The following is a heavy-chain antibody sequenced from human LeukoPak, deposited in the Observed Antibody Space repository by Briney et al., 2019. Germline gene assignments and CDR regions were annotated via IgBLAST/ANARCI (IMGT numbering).Heavy chain of an antibody. CDR3: ARDMIVVVPAAKGGLEFDP. D-gene: IGHD2-2*01. Sequence: KPSETLSLTCTVSGGSISSYYWSWIRQPAGKGLEWIGRIYTSGSTNYNPSLKSRVTMSVDTSKNQFSLKLSSVTAADTAVYYCARDMIVVVPAAKGGLEFDPWGQGTLVTVSS. CDR1: GGSISSYY. CDR2: IYTSGST. J-gene: IGHJ5*02. V-gene: IGHV4-4*07.